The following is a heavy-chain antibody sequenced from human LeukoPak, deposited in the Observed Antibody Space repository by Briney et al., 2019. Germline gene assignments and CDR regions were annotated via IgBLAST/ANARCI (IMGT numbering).Heavy chain of an antibody. Sequence: ASVKVSCKASGYTFTGYYMHWVRQAPGQGLEWMGCINPNSGGTNNAQKFQGRVTMTRDTAISTDYMELSRLKADVTAVYYCARGHVTVFGATAKWFDPWGEGSLVTVYS. D-gene: IGHD3-3*01. CDR1: GYTFTGYY. J-gene: IGHJ5*02. V-gene: IGHV1-2*02. CDR2: INPNSGGT. CDR3: ARGHVTVFGATAKWFDP.